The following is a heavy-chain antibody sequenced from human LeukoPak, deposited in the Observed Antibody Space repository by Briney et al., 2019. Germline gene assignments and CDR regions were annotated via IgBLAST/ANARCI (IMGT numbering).Heavy chain of an antibody. V-gene: IGHV3-23*01. J-gene: IGHJ6*02. CDR2: ISGSGVST. Sequence: GGSLRLSCAASGFTFSSYAISWVRQAPGKGLEWVSTISGSGVSTYYADSVKGRFTISRDNFKNTLYLQMNSLRAEDTAVYYCAKANSGDYVRNVYGMDVWGQGNTVTVSS. CDR3: AKANSGDYVRNVYGMDV. D-gene: IGHD4-17*01. CDR1: GFTFSSYA.